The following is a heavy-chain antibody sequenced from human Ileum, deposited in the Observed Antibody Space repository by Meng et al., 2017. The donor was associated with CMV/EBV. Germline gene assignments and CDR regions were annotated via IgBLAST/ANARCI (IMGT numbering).Heavy chain of an antibody. CDR1: GFTFSDYW. J-gene: IGHJ4*02. D-gene: IGHD3-9*01. CDR3: VSEPYDTLTGLPGWYFDT. V-gene: IGHV3-21*06. Sequence: GESLKISCAASGFTFSDYWMHWVRQAPGKGLVWVSSISSSGSWIYYADSVKGRFTISRDNAKNSLYLQMNSLRPEDTAVYYCVSEPYDTLTGLPGWYFDTWGQGALVTVSS. CDR2: ISSSGSWI.